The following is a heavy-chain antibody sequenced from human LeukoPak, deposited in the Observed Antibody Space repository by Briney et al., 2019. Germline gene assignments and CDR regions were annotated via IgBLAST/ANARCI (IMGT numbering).Heavy chain of an antibody. Sequence: SETLSLTCTVSGGSISSGSDYWGWIRQPPGKGLEWIGTIYYSGSTYYNPSLKSRVTLSVETSKNQFSLKLSSVTAADTAVYYCARYEVGLQWLVPDWFDPWGQGTLVTVSS. D-gene: IGHD6-19*01. J-gene: IGHJ5*02. CDR2: IYYSGST. CDR3: ARYEVGLQWLVPDWFDP. CDR1: GGSISSGSDY. V-gene: IGHV4-39*01.